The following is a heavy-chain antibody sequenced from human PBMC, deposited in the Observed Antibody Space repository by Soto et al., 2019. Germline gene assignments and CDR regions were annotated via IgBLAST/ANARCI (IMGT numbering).Heavy chain of an antibody. CDR2: ISAYNGNT. Sequence: ASVKVSCKASGYTLTSYGISWVRQAPGQGLEWMGWISAYNGNTNYAQKLQGRVTMTTDTSTSTAYMELRSLRSDDTAVYYCARDRPTIAVAGTDFDYWGQGTLVTVSS. D-gene: IGHD6-19*01. J-gene: IGHJ4*02. CDR1: GYTLTSYG. CDR3: ARDRPTIAVAGTDFDY. V-gene: IGHV1-18*01.